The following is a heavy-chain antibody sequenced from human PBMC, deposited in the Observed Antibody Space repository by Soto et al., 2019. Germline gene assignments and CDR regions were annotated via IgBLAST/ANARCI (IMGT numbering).Heavy chain of an antibody. CDR2: ISSSGSTI. CDR3: ARERWLVPFDY. V-gene: IGHV3-11*01. Sequence: GGSLRLSCAASGFTFSDYYMSWIRQAPGKGLEWVSYISSSGSTIYYADSVKGRFTISRDNAKNSLYLQMNSLGAEDTAVYYCARERWLVPFDYWGQGTLVTVSS. D-gene: IGHD6-19*01. CDR1: GFTFSDYY. J-gene: IGHJ4*02.